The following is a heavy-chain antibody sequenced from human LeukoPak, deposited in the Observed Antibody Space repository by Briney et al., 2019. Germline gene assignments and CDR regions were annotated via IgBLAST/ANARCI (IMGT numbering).Heavy chain of an antibody. CDR2: ISFDGSNK. Sequence: GGSLRLSCAASGLTFSSYTMHWVRQAPGKGLEWVAVISFDGSNKYFADSEKGRFTISRDNSKNTLYLQMNSLRAEDTAVYYCARSGSETQNWFDPWGQGTLVTVSS. CDR1: GLTFSSYT. CDR3: ARSGSETQNWFDP. V-gene: IGHV3-30*04. J-gene: IGHJ5*02. D-gene: IGHD6-25*01.